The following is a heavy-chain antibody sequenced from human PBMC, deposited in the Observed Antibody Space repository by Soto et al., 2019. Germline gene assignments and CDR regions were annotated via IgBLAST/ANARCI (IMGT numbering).Heavy chain of an antibody. V-gene: IGHV3-23*01. CDR1: GFTFNNYA. CDR2: IRGSGTWT. D-gene: IGHD3-10*01. CDR3: ARTMVFTTPYYGMDV. J-gene: IGHJ6*02. Sequence: GGSLRLSCAASGFTFNNYALMWVRQAPGKGLEWVSGIRGSGTWTYYEDSVKGRFTISRDNSMNTLYLQMDSLRAEDTAVYYCARTMVFTTPYYGMDVWGQGTTVTVSS.